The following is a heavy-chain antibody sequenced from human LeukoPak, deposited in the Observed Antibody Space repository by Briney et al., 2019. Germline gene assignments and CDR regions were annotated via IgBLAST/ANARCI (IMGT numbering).Heavy chain of an antibody. V-gene: IGHV4-39*02. D-gene: IGHD1-26*01. CDR2: IYYSGST. Sequence: PSETLSLTCTVSGGSISSSSYYWGWIRQPPGKGLEWIGSIYYSGSTYYNPSLKSRVSISIDTSKNDFSLKLNSVTAADTAVYYCARLSLEVGSTGKYFDHWGQGTLVTVSS. CDR1: GGSISSSSYY. J-gene: IGHJ4*02. CDR3: ARLSLEVGSTGKYFDH.